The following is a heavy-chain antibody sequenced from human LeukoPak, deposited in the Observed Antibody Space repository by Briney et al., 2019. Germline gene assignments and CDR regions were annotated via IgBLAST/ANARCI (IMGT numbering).Heavy chain of an antibody. D-gene: IGHD3-22*01. CDR3: ARDRTYYYYSSGYWTFDY. J-gene: IGHJ4*02. CDR2: IIPIFGTA. V-gene: IGHV1-69*05. Sequence: SVKVSCKASGGTFSSYAISWVRQAPGQGLEWMGRIIPIFGTANCAQKFQGRVTITTDESTSTAYMELSSLRSEDTAVYYCARDRTYYYYSSGYWTFDYWGQGTLVTVSS. CDR1: GGTFSSYA.